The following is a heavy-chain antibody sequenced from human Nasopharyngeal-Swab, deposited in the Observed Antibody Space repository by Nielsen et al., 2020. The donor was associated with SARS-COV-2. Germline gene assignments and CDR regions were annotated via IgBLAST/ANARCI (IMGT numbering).Heavy chain of an antibody. Sequence: SETLSLTCTVSGGSISSSSYYWGWIRRPPGKGLDWIGYISYSGSTNYNPSLKSRVTISADTSKKQFSLRLSSLAAADTAVYYCARHAPPVYYYYMDVWGKGTTVTVSS. CDR1: GGSISSSSYY. J-gene: IGHJ6*03. V-gene: IGHV4-61*05. CDR3: ARHAPPVYYYYMDV. CDR2: ISYSGST. D-gene: IGHD2-2*01.